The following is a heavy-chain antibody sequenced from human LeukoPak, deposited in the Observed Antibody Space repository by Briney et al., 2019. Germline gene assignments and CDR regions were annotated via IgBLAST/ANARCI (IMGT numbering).Heavy chain of an antibody. Sequence: ASVKVSCKASGYTFTSYGISWVRQAPGQGLEWMGWISGYNGNTNYAQKFQGRLTMTTETSTRTAYMELRSLRSDDTAVYYCARGDDTLTDYFRGFDCWGQGTLVTVSS. D-gene: IGHD3-9*01. V-gene: IGHV1-18*01. CDR1: GYTFTSYG. CDR3: ARGDDTLTDYFRGFDC. J-gene: IGHJ4*02. CDR2: ISGYNGNT.